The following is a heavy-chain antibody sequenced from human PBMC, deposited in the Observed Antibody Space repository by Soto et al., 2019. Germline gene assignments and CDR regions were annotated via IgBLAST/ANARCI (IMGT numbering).Heavy chain of an antibody. CDR2: IYYSGST. V-gene: IGHV4-59*01. CDR1: GGSISSYY. Sequence: SETLSLTCSVSGGSISSYYWSWIRQPPGKGLEWIGYIYYSGSTNYNPSLKSRVTISVDSSKNHFSLELTSVTTADTAVYYCARDAYSSGFNYFDYWGQGTLVTVSS. CDR3: ARDAYSSGFNYFDY. J-gene: IGHJ4*02. D-gene: IGHD3-22*01.